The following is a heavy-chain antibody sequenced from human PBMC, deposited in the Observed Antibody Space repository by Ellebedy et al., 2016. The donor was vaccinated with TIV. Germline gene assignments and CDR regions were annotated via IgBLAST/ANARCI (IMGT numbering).Heavy chain of an antibody. J-gene: IGHJ6*02. CDR1: GFTFSDYY. V-gene: IGHV3-11*04. CDR3: ARDRYCSGGSCYPYYYGMDV. CDR2: ISSSGSNT. Sequence: PGGSLRLSCAASGFTFSDYYMTWIRQAPGKGLEWASHISSSGSNTYYADSVKGRFTISRDHAKNSLYLQMNSLRAEDTAVYYCARDRYCSGGSCYPYYYGMDVWGQGTTVTVSS. D-gene: IGHD2-15*01.